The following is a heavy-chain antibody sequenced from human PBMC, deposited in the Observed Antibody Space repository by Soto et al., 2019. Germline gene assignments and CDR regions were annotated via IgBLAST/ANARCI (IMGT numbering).Heavy chain of an antibody. D-gene: IGHD3-9*01. Sequence: ASVKVSCKASGYTFTSYYMHWVRQAPGQGLEWMGIINPSGGSTSYAQKFQGRVTMTRDTSTSTVYMELSSLRSEDTAVYYCAREGGGTTGILTGYYVSWGQGTLATVSS. CDR3: AREGGGTTGILTGYYVS. V-gene: IGHV1-46*01. CDR2: INPSGGST. CDR1: GYTFTSYY. J-gene: IGHJ5*02.